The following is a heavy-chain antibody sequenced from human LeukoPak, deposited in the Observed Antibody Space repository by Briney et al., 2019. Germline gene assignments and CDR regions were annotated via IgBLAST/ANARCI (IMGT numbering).Heavy chain of an antibody. CDR3: AKEMGQATHCRGGRCYPSYGLDV. CDR2: IGWNSGSI. CDR1: GFTFDDYA. J-gene: IGHJ6*02. D-gene: IGHD2-15*01. V-gene: IGHV3-9*01. Sequence: GGSLRLSCAASGFTFDDYAMHWVRQAPGKGLEWVSDIGWNSGSIGYADSVKGRFTISRDNAKNSLYLQMNSLRPEDTALYYCAKEMGQATHCRGGRCYPSYGLDVWGQGTTVTVSS.